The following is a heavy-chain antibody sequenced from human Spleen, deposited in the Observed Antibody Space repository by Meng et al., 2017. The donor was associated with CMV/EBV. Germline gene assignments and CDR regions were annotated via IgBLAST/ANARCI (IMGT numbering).Heavy chain of an antibody. CDR2: ISSSGSSI. J-gene: IGHJ4*02. Sequence: GGSLRLSCAASGFTFRDYYMTWIRQAPGEGLEWLSYISSSGSSIYYADSVKGRFTISRDNARNSLYLQMNSLRADDTAVYYRAPLLTGYFVPHWGKGTRVTVSS. CDR3: APLLTGYFVPH. CDR1: GFTFRDYY. V-gene: IGHV3-11*01. D-gene: IGHD3-9*01.